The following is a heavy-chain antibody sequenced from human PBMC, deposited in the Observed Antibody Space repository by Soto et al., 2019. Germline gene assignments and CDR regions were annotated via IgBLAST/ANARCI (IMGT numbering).Heavy chain of an antibody. V-gene: IGHV4-34*01. CDR3: ARVGTVTNGYYYMDV. J-gene: IGHJ6*03. CDR2: INHSGST. CDR1: GGSFSGYY. D-gene: IGHD4-4*01. Sequence: PSETLSLTCAVYGGSFSGYYWSWIRQPPGKGLEWIGEINHSGSTNYNPSLKSRVTISVDTSKNQFSLKLSSVTAADTAVYYCARVGTVTNGYYYMDVWGKGTTVTVSS.